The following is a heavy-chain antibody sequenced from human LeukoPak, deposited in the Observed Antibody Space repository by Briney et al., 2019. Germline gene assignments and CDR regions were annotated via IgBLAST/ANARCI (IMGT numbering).Heavy chain of an antibody. J-gene: IGHJ4*02. D-gene: IGHD2-15*01. CDR2: IYYSGST. CDR1: GGSISSYY. CDR3: ARERDGWYFDS. V-gene: IGHV4-59*01. Sequence: PSETLSLTCTVSGGSISSYYWSWIRQPPGKGLEWIGYIYYSGSTNYNPSLKSRVTISVDTSKNQFSLKLSSVTAADTAVYYCARERDGWYFDSWGQGTLVTVSS.